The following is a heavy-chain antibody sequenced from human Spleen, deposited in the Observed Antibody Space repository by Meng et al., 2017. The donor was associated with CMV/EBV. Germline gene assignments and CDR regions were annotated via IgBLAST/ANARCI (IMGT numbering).Heavy chain of an antibody. J-gene: IGHJ5*02. CDR1: FTFSSYA. D-gene: IGHD3-22*01. Sequence: FTFSSYAMSWVRQAPGKGLEWVSAISGSGGSTYYADSVKGRFTISRDNSKNTLYLQMNSLRAEDTAVYYCAKLSYDSSGYYPNWFDPWGQGTLVTVS. V-gene: IGHV3-23*01. CDR3: AKLSYDSSGYYPNWFDP. CDR2: ISGSGGST.